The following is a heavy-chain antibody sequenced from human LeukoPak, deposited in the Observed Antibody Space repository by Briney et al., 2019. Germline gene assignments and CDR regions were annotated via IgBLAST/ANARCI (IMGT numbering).Heavy chain of an antibody. J-gene: IGHJ2*01. CDR2: IYYNGRT. V-gene: IGHV4-39*07. CDR1: GDSINNNNYY. Sequence: PSETLSLTCTVSGDSINNNNYYWGWIRQPPGKGLEWIGNIYYNGRTYYSPSLKSRGTISVDTSNNQFSLRLTSVTAADTAVYYCASGGIAGWYFDLWGRGTLVTVSS. CDR3: ASGGIAGWYFDL. D-gene: IGHD1-14*01.